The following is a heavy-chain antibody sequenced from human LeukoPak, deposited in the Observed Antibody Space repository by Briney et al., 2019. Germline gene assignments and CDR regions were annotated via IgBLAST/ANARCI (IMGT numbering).Heavy chain of an antibody. CDR2: ISSSGSTI. Sequence: PGGSLRLSCAASGFTFSDYYMTWIRQAPGKGLEWVSYISSSGSTIYYADSVKGRFTISRDNAKKSLYLQVNSLRAEDTAVYYCARDRELLWFGSGSYMDVWGKGTTVTVSS. D-gene: IGHD3-10*01. J-gene: IGHJ6*03. CDR3: ARDRELLWFGSGSYMDV. CDR1: GFTFSDYY. V-gene: IGHV3-11*01.